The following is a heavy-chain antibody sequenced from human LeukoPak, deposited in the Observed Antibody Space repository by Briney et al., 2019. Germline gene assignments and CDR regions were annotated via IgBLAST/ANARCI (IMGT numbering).Heavy chain of an antibody. D-gene: IGHD2-2*01. J-gene: IGHJ4*02. V-gene: IGHV1-69*06. Sequence: PRASVKVSCKASGGTFSSYAISWVRQAPGQGPEWMGGILPIFGTANYAQKFQGRDTITADKSTSTAYMELSSLRSEDTAVYYCARERGCSSTSCPYYFDYWGQGTLVTVSS. CDR3: ARERGCSSTSCPYYFDY. CDR2: ILPIFGTA. CDR1: GGTFSSYA.